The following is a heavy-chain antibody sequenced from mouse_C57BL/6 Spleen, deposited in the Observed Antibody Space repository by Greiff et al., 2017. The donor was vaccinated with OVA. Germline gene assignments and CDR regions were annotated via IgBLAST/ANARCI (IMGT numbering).Heavy chain of an antibody. V-gene: IGHV1-59*01. Sequence: QVQLQQPGAELVRPGTSVKLSCKASGYTFTSYWMHWVKQRPGQGLEWIGVIDPSDSYTNYNQKFKGKATLTVDTSPSTAYMQLSSLTSEDSAVYYCARGYHGSSYYFDYWGQGTTLTVSS. CDR1: GYTFTSYW. CDR3: ARGYHGSSYYFDY. D-gene: IGHD1-1*01. CDR2: IDPSDSYT. J-gene: IGHJ2*01.